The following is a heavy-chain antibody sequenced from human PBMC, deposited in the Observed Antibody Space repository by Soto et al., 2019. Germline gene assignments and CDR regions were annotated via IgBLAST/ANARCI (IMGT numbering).Heavy chain of an antibody. Sequence: GGSLRLSCAASGFTFSSYAMHWVRQAPGKGLEYVSAISSNGGSTYYANSVKDRFTISRDNSKNTLYLQMGSLRAEDMAVYYCVRESSPPYCGGDCYSGAFDIWGQGTMVTVSS. V-gene: IGHV3-64*01. CDR2: ISSNGGST. CDR3: VRESSPPYCGGDCYSGAFDI. D-gene: IGHD2-21*01. CDR1: GFTFSSYA. J-gene: IGHJ3*02.